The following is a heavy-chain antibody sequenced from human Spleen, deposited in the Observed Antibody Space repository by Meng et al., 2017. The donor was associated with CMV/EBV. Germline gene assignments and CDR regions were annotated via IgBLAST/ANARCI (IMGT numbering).Heavy chain of an antibody. Sequence: GESLKISCAASRFTFSSYSMNWVRQAPGKGLEWVSSISTTSSYIYYADSVKGRFTISRENAKNSFSLQMNSLRVGDTAVYYCARQWDYGYNSLDYWGQGTLVTVSS. CDR2: ISTTSSYI. CDR3: ARQWDYGYNSLDY. V-gene: IGHV3-21*01. CDR1: RFTFSSYS. D-gene: IGHD3-16*01. J-gene: IGHJ4*02.